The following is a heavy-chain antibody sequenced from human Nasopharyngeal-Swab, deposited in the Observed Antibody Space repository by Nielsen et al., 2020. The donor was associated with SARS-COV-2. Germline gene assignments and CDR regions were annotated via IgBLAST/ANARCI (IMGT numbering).Heavy chain of an antibody. CDR1: GYTFTSYY. CDR2: INPSGGST. V-gene: IGHV1-46*01. Sequence: ASVKVSCKASGYTFTSYYMHWARQAPGQGLEWMGIINPSGGSTSYAQKFQGRVTMTRDTSTSTVYMELSRERSEDTAVYYCAGGGEEVPAANDYWGQGTLVTVSS. D-gene: IGHD2-2*01. CDR3: AGGGEEVPAANDY. J-gene: IGHJ4*02.